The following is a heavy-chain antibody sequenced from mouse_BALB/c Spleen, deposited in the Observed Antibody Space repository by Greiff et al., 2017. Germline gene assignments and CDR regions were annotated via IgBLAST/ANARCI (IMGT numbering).Heavy chain of an antibody. CDR3: TRGDYGRAMDY. Sequence: QVQLQQPGAELVRPGASVKLSCKASGYTFTSYWINWVKQRPGQGLEWIGNIYPSDSYTNYNQKFKDKATLTVDKSSSTAYMQLSSPTSEDSAVYYCTRGDYGRAMDYWGQGTSVTVSS. CDR1: GYTFTSYW. CDR2: IYPSDSYT. V-gene: IGHV1-69*02. J-gene: IGHJ4*01. D-gene: IGHD1-1*01.